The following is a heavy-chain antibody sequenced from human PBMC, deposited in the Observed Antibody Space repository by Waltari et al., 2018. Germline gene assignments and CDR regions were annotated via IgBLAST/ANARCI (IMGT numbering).Heavy chain of an antibody. V-gene: IGHV3-30*02. D-gene: IGHD6-19*01. CDR3: ASYSSGWYYY. Sequence: QVQLVESGGGVVQPGGSLRLSCAASGFPFSSYGMHWVRQAPGKGLEWVAFIRYDGSNKYYADSVKGRFTISRDNAKNTLYLQMNSLRAEDTAVYYCASYSSGWYYYWGQGTLVTVSS. CDR2: IRYDGSNK. J-gene: IGHJ4*02. CDR1: GFPFSSYG.